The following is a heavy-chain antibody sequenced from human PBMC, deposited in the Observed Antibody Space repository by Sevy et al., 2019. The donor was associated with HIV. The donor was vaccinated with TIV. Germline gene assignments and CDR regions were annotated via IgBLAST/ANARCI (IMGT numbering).Heavy chain of an antibody. CDR2: IKQDGSVK. D-gene: IGHD6-13*01. V-gene: IGHV3-7*01. J-gene: IGHJ4*02. Sequence: GGSPRLSCAASGFTLNNYWMNWVRQAPGKGLEWVANIKQDGSVKYYVDSVKGRFTISRDNARNLVFLQMNSLRVEDTALYYCVRAIAADGSFWGQGTLVTVSS. CDR1: GFTLNNYW. CDR3: VRAIAADGSF.